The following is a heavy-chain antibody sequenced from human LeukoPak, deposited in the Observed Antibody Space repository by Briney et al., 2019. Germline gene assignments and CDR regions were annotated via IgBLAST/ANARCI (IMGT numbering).Heavy chain of an antibody. CDR2: ISAYNGNT. Sequence: ASVKVSCKASGYTFTSYGISWVRQAPGQGLEWMGWISAYNGNTNYAQKLQGRVTMTTDTSTSTAYMELRSLRSDDTAVYYCARDGYYDFWSGYYPYLYFDYWGQGTLVTVSS. J-gene: IGHJ4*02. CDR1: GYTFTSYG. V-gene: IGHV1-18*01. CDR3: ARDGYYDFWSGYYPYLYFDY. D-gene: IGHD3-3*01.